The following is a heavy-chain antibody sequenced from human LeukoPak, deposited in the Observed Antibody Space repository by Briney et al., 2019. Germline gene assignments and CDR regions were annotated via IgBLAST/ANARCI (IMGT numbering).Heavy chain of an antibody. Sequence: GGSLRLSCAASGFTFRSYSMNWVRQAPGKGLEWVSYISSSSSTIYYADSVKGRFTISRDNAKNSLYLQMNRLRAEDTAVYYCARVTYIPAYYYYMDVWGKGTTVTVSS. CDR3: ARVTYIPAYYYYMDV. CDR1: GFTFRSYS. CDR2: ISSSSSTI. V-gene: IGHV3-48*01. D-gene: IGHD3-16*01. J-gene: IGHJ6*03.